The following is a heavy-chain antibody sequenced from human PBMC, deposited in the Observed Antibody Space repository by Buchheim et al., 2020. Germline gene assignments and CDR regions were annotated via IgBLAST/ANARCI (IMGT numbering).Heavy chain of an antibody. CDR3: ARVTAMVRGVHSYYFDY. CDR1: GFTFSSYS. J-gene: IGHJ4*02. D-gene: IGHD3-10*01. CDR2: ISSSSSYI. Sequence: EVQLVESGGGLVKPGGSLRLSCAASGFTFSSYSMNWVRQAPGKGLEWVSSISSSSSYIYYADSVKGRFTISRDNAKKSLNLQMNSLRAEDTAVYYCARVTAMVRGVHSYYFDYWGQGTL. V-gene: IGHV3-21*01.